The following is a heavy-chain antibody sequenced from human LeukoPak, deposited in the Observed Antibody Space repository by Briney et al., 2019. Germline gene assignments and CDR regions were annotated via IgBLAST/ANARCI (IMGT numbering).Heavy chain of an antibody. CDR1: GFTFSSYS. D-gene: IGHD3-22*01. CDR2: ISSSSSYI. CDR3: AIGDSSGYYYVHFQH. V-gene: IGHV3-21*01. Sequence: GGSLRLSCAASGFTFSSYSMNWVRQAPGKGLEWVSSISSSSSYIYYADSVKGRFTISRDNAKNSLYLQMNSLRAEDTAVYYCAIGDSSGYYYVHFQHWGQGTLVTVSS. J-gene: IGHJ1*01.